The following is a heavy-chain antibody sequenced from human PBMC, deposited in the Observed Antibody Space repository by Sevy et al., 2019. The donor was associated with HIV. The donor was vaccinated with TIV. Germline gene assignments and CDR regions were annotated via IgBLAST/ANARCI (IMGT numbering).Heavy chain of an antibody. J-gene: IGHJ4*02. Sequence: GGSLRLSCAASGFSLSDHAVSWVRQTPGKGLEWLAVISYNGRNQYYADSVKGRFTISKDDSKNTLYLQLNGLRAEDTAVYYCARFVGYCSGGGCSIIDFWGQGTLVTVSS. CDR1: GFSLSDHA. D-gene: IGHD2-15*01. CDR3: ARFVGYCSGGGCSIIDF. CDR2: ISYNGRNQ. V-gene: IGHV3-30*04.